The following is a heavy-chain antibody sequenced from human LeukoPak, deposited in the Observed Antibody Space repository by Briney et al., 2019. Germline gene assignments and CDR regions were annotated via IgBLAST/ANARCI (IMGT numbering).Heavy chain of an antibody. J-gene: IGHJ4*02. CDR2: IYYSGST. D-gene: IGHD6-13*01. CDR1: GGSISSYY. CDR3: ARRQEQLAYDY. Sequence: SETLSLTCTVSGGSISSYYWSWIREPPGKGLEWIGYIYYSGSTNYNPSLKSRVTISVDTSKNQFSLKLSSVTAADTAVYYCARRQEQLAYDYWGQGTLVTVSS. V-gene: IGHV4-59*08.